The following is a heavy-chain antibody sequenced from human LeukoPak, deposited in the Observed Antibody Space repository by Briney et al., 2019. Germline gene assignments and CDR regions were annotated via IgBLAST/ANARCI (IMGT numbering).Heavy chain of an antibody. J-gene: IGHJ4*02. Sequence: GGSLRLSCAASGFTLDDYAMHWVRQAPGKGLEGVSGISWNSGSIGYADSVKGRFTISRDNAKNSLYLQMNSLRAEDTALYYCAKDEGGDGYNPNYWGQGTLVTVSS. V-gene: IGHV3-9*01. CDR3: AKDEGGDGYNPNY. CDR2: ISWNSGSI. D-gene: IGHD5-24*01. CDR1: GFTLDDYA.